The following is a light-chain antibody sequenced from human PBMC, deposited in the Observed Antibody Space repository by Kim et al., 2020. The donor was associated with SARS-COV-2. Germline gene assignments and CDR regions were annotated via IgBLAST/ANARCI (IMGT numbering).Light chain of an antibody. CDR1: QSVSSTY. Sequence: EIVLTQSPGTLSLSPGERATLSCRTGQSVSSTYLAWYQHKPGQAPRLVISGTSTRATGIPDRFSGSGSGTVFTLTISRLEPEDFAVYYCQHYGTSPPMYTFGQGTKLEIK. CDR2: GTS. CDR3: QHYGTSPPMYT. V-gene: IGKV3-20*01. J-gene: IGKJ2*01.